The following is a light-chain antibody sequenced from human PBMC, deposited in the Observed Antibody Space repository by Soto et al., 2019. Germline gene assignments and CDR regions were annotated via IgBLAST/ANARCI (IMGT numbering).Light chain of an antibody. CDR1: QSISSY. V-gene: IGKV1-39*01. CDR2: AAS. J-gene: IGKJ1*01. CDR3: QQDESPPQ. Sequence: DIQMTQSPSSLSASVGDRVTITCRASQSISSYLNWYQQKPGKAPKLLIYAASSLQSGVPSRFSGSGSGTDFPLTISSLQHDGLTHYCRQQDESPPQFGQGTNVEIK.